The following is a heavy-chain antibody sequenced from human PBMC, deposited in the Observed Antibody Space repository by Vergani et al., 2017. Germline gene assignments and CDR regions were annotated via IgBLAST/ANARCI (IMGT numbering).Heavy chain of an antibody. CDR1: GFTFSNAW. V-gene: IGHV3-15*01. J-gene: IGHJ4*02. CDR2: IKSKTDGGTT. D-gene: IGHD4-17*01. Sequence: EVQLVESGGGLVKPGGSLRLSCAASGFTFSNAWMSWVRQAPGKGLEWVGRIKSKTDGGTTDYAAPVKGRFTISRDNAKNSLYLQMNSLRAEDTAVYYCARNDYGDLDYWGQGTLVTVSS. CDR3: ARNDYGDLDY.